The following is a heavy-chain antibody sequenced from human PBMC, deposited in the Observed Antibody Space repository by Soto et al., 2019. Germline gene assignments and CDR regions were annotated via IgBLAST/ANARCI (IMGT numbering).Heavy chain of an antibody. V-gene: IGHV1-69*01. D-gene: IGHD2-15*01. J-gene: IGHJ6*02. Sequence: QVQLVQSGAEVKKPGSSVKVSCKASGGTFSSYAISWVRQAPGPGLEWMGGIIPIFGTANYAQKFQGRVTITADESTSTAYMELSSLRSEDTAVYYCARSHPRVYCSGGSCYDYYYYGMDVWGQGTTVTVSS. CDR1: GGTFSSYA. CDR2: IIPIFGTA. CDR3: ARSHPRVYCSGGSCYDYYYYGMDV.